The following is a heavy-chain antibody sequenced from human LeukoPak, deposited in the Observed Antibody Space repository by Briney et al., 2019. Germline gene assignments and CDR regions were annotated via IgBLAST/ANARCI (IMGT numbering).Heavy chain of an antibody. CDR2: IIPILGIA. V-gene: IGHV1-69*04. CDR1: GGTFSSYA. CDR3: ARGGSSHAFDI. J-gene: IGHJ3*02. D-gene: IGHD2-15*01. Sequence: ASVKVSSKASGGTFSSYAISWVRQAPGQGLEWMGRIIPILGIANYAQKFQGRATITADKSTSTAYMELSSLRSEDTAVYYCARGGSSHAFDIWGQGTMVTVSS.